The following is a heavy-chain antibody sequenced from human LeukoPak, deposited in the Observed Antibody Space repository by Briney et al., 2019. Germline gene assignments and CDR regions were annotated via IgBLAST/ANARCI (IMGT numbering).Heavy chain of an antibody. CDR3: AKAPRLLWFGEFFSRVHGFAP. Sequence: SETLSLTSTVSGGSIDSYHWSWIRHPAGRGLEWIGRIYTSGSTNYNPSLKSRVTMSVGTSKNQFSLKLSSVTATDTAVYYCAKAPRLLWFGEFFSRVHGFAPWGQGTLVTVPS. J-gene: IGHJ5*02. CDR1: GGSIDSYH. D-gene: IGHD3-10*01. CDR2: IYTSGST. V-gene: IGHV4-4*07.